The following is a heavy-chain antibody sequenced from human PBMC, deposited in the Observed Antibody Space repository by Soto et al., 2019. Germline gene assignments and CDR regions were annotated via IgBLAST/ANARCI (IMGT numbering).Heavy chain of an antibody. CDR3: ARDKGSSGWPFDY. Sequence: ASVKVSFKASGYTFTNYGISWVRQAPGQGPEWMGWISAYNGNINYAQQLQGRVTMTTDTVTSTAYMELRSLRSDDTAVYYCARDKGSSGWPFDYWGQGTLVTAPQ. J-gene: IGHJ4*02. V-gene: IGHV1-18*01. CDR1: GYTFTNYG. CDR2: ISAYNGNI. D-gene: IGHD6-19*01.